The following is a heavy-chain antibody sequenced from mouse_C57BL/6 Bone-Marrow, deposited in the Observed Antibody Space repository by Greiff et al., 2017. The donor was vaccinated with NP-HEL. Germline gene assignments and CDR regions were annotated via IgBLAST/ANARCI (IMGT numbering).Heavy chain of an antibody. CDR1: GFTFSSYA. D-gene: IGHD2-3*01. V-gene: IGHV5-4*01. Sequence: EVKLMESGGGLVKPGGSLKLSCAASGFTFSSYAMSWVRQTPEKRLEWVATISDGGSYTSYPDNVKGRFTISRDNAKNNLYLQMSHLKSEDTAMYYCAREGFDGYDYWGQGTTLTVSS. CDR2: ISDGGSYT. CDR3: AREGFDGYDY. J-gene: IGHJ2*01.